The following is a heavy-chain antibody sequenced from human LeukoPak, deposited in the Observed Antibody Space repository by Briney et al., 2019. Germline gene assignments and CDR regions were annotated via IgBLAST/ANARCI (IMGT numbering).Heavy chain of an antibody. Sequence: SETLSLTCTVSGGSISSSSYYWGWIRQPPRKGLEWIGSIYYSGSTYYNPSLKSRVTISVDTSKNQFSLKLSSVTAADTAVYYCARAYYYDLYYFDHWGQGTLVTVSS. CDR2: IYYSGST. D-gene: IGHD3-22*01. J-gene: IGHJ4*02. V-gene: IGHV4-39*07. CDR3: ARAYYYDLYYFDH. CDR1: GGSISSSSYY.